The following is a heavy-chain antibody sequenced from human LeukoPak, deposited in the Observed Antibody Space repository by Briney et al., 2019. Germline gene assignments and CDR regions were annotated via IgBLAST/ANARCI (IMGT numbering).Heavy chain of an antibody. J-gene: IGHJ4*02. V-gene: IGHV3-33*01. CDR2: IWYDGSNK. D-gene: IGHD1-20*01. Sequence: GRSLRLSCAASGFTFSSYGMHWVRQAPGKGLEWVAVIWYDGSNKYYADSVKGRFTISRDNSKNTLYLQMNSLRAEDTAVYYCARDYNWGGFDYWGQGTLATVSS. CDR1: GFTFSSYG. CDR3: ARDYNWGGFDY.